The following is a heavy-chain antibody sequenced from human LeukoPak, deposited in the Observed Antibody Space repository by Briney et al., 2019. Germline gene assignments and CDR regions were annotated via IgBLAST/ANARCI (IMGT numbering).Heavy chain of an antibody. CDR1: GFIVNDYT. J-gene: IGHJ6*02. CDR3: ATSYSTFYYYGLDV. V-gene: IGHV3-21*01. D-gene: IGHD4-11*01. Sequence: GGSLRLSCAASGFIVNDYTMNWVRQAPGKGLEWVSSIRGSGTYIYYADSVKGRFTISSDNARNSLYLQMNNLRAEDTAVYYCATSYSTFYYYGLDVWGQGTTVTVSS. CDR2: IRGSGTYI.